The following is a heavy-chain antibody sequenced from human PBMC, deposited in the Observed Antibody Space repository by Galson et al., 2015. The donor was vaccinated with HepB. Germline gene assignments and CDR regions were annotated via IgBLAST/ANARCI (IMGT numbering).Heavy chain of an antibody. Sequence: SLRLSCAASGFSVSSNYMHWVRQAPGKGLEWVSLLHSDGSPSYADSVKGRFTISRDNAKNSLYLQMNSLRAEDAAVYYCARVADVDYGDHSHFDYWGQGTLVTVSS. CDR3: ARVADVDYGDHSHFDY. V-gene: IGHV3-66*01. CDR2: LHSDGSP. J-gene: IGHJ4*02. D-gene: IGHD4-17*01. CDR1: GFSVSSNY.